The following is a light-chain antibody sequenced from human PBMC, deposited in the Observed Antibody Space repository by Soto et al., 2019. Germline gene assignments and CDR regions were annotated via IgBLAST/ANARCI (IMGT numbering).Light chain of an antibody. V-gene: IGKV3-20*01. J-gene: IGKJ4*01. CDR1: QSVSTNY. CDR3: QQYGNSLLS. CDR2: GAS. Sequence: EIVLTQSPGTLSLSPGERATLSCRAGQSVSTNYLAWYQQKPGQAPRLLIYGASSRAPGIPDRFSGSWSGTDFTLTIRRLEREVFAVYYCQQYGNSLLSFGGCTKLEIK.